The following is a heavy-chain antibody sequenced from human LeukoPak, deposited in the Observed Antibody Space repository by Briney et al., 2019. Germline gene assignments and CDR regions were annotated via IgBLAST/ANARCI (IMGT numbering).Heavy chain of an antibody. CDR2: INRDGSEK. Sequence: GGSLRLSCAASGFTLSSYWMSWVRQAPGKGLEWVANINRDGSEKYCVDSVKGRFTTSRDNAKNSVYLQMNSLRVEDSGVYFCARSGDKGSADYWGRGTLVTVSS. CDR3: ARSGDKGSADY. V-gene: IGHV3-7*01. D-gene: IGHD4-17*01. J-gene: IGHJ4*02. CDR1: GFTLSSYW.